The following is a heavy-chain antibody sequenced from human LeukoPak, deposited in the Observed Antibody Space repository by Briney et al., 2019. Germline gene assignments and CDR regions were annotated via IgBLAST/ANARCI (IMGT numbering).Heavy chain of an antibody. CDR1: GFTFSSYW. Sequence: PGGSLRLSCAASGFTFSSYWMSWVRQAPGKGLEWVANIKQDGSEKYYVDSVKGRFTISRDNAKNSLYLQMNGLRAEDTAVYYCARDSIVVVVAASNRFDYWGQGTLVTVSS. D-gene: IGHD2-15*01. CDR3: ARDSIVVVVAASNRFDY. J-gene: IGHJ4*02. V-gene: IGHV3-7*01. CDR2: IKQDGSEK.